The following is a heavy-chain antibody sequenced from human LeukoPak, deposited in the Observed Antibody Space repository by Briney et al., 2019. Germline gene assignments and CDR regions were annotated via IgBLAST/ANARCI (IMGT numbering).Heavy chain of an antibody. Sequence: GESLKISCKGSGYSFTSYWIGWVRQMPGKGLEWMGIICPGDSDTRYSPSCQGQVTISADKSISTAYLQWSSLKASDAATYYCARHGERGYYDSSGYNWFDPWGQGTLVTVSS. CDR2: ICPGDSDT. CDR1: GYSFTSYW. J-gene: IGHJ5*02. CDR3: ARHGERGYYDSSGYNWFDP. V-gene: IGHV5-51*01. D-gene: IGHD3-22*01.